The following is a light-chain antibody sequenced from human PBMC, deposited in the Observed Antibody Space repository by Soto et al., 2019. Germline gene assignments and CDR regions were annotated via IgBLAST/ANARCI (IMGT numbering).Light chain of an antibody. CDR1: STDFENYNL. Sequence: QSALTQPASVSGSPGQSITISCTRSSTDFENYNLVSWYQHCPDKAPKLIIYEGTKRPSEISNRFSGSESDNTASLIISGLQAEDEADYYCSSYAGSSARVVFGGGTKLTVL. CDR3: SSYAGSSARVV. CDR2: EGT. V-gene: IGLV2-23*01. J-gene: IGLJ2*01.